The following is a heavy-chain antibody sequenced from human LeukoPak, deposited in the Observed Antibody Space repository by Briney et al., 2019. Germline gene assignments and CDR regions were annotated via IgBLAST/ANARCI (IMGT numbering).Heavy chain of an antibody. Sequence: ASVKVSCKASGGTFTSYAISWVRQAPGQGLEWMGGIIPIFGTANYAQKFQGRVTITADESTSTAYMELSSLRSEDTAVYYCARESRSSNQMGLFGYWGQGTLVTVSS. CDR1: GGTFTSYA. CDR3: ARESRSSNQMGLFGY. V-gene: IGHV1-69*13. D-gene: IGHD2-2*01. J-gene: IGHJ4*02. CDR2: IIPIFGTA.